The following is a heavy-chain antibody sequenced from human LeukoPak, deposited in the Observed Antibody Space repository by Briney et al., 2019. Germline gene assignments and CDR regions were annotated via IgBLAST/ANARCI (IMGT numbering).Heavy chain of an antibody. D-gene: IGHD1-26*01. CDR1: GFTFSSYS. CDR2: ISSSSSYI. CDR3: ARYRELLVLDFDY. Sequence: GGSLRLSCAASGFTFSSYSMNWVRQAPGKGLEWVSSISSSSSYIYYADSVKGRFTISRDNAKNSLYLQMNSLRAEDTAVYYCARYRELLVLDFDYWGQGTLVTVSS. V-gene: IGHV3-21*01. J-gene: IGHJ4*02.